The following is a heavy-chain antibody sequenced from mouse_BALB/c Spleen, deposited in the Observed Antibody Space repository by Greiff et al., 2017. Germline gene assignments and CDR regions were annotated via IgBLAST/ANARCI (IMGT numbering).Heavy chain of an antibody. CDR3: ARGRSAMDY. CDR1: GFTFSSYA. J-gene: IGHJ4*01. V-gene: IGHV5-6-5*01. Sequence: EVQRVESGGGLVKPGGSLKLSCAASGFTFSSYAMSWVRQTPEKRLEWVASISSGGSTYYPDSVKGRFTISRDNARNILYLQMSSLRSEDTAMYYCARGRSAMDYWGQGTSVTVSS. CDR2: ISSGGST.